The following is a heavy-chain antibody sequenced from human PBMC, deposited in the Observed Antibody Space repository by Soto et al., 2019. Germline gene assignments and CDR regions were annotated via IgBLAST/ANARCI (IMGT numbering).Heavy chain of an antibody. Sequence: SETLSLTCTVSGGSISSINDYWGWIRQPPGKGLEWIGSIYYSGSSYYNQSLKSRVTISVDTSKNQFSLKLNSVTAADTAVYYCAKEGGNHYYYYAMDVWGQGTTVTVSS. J-gene: IGHJ6*02. CDR3: AKEGGNHYYYYAMDV. V-gene: IGHV4-39*02. CDR2: IYYSGSS. CDR1: GGSISSINDY. D-gene: IGHD1-26*01.